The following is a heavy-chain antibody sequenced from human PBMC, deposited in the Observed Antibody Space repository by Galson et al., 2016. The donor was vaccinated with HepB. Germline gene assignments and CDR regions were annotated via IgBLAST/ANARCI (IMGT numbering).Heavy chain of an antibody. CDR1: GFTFNNYG. CDR2: MWFDASNK. Sequence: SLRLSCAASGFTFNNYGIHWVRQAPGKGLEWVAVMWFDASNKYYADSVKGRFTISRDNSKNTLYLQMNSLRAEDTAIYYCAKESRRSSWCDNYVMDVWGQGTTVTVSS. J-gene: IGHJ6*02. D-gene: IGHD6-13*01. V-gene: IGHV3-33*06. CDR3: AKESRRSSWCDNYVMDV.